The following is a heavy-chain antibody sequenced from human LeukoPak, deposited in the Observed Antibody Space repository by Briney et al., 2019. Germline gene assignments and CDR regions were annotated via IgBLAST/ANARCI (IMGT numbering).Heavy chain of an antibody. J-gene: IGHJ4*02. Sequence: ASVKVSCKASGYTFTAYYMHWVRQAPGQGLEWMGWINPNSGGTNYAQKFQGRVTMTRDTSISTAYVELSRLRSDDTAAYYCARGDTIFGVVRYYFDYWGQGTLVTVSS. D-gene: IGHD3-3*01. CDR2: INPNSGGT. V-gene: IGHV1-2*02. CDR3: ARGDTIFGVVRYYFDY. CDR1: GYTFTAYY.